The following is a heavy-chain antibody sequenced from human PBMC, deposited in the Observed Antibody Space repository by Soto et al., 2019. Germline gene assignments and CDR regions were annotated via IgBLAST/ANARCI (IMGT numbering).Heavy chain of an antibody. Sequence: QVQLVESGGGVVQPGRSLRLSCAASGFTFSSYGMHWVRQAPGKGLEWVAVISYDGSNKYYADSVKGRFTISRDNSKNQLYLQMKSLRAEDTAVYYCAKGPFMVRGVRSGMDVWGQGTTVTVSS. V-gene: IGHV3-30*18. J-gene: IGHJ6*02. D-gene: IGHD3-10*01. CDR1: GFTFSSYG. CDR3: AKGPFMVRGVRSGMDV. CDR2: ISYDGSNK.